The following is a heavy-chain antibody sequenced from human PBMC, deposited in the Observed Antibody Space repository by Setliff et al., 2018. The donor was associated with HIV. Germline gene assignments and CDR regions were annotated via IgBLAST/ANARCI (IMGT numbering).Heavy chain of an antibody. J-gene: IGHJ5*02. CDR2: FDPEDGET. V-gene: IGHV1-24*01. D-gene: IGHD3-3*01. Sequence: ASVKVSCKISGYTLTELSIHWVRQAPGKGLEWMANFDPEDGETIYAQKFQGRVTMTEDTSTDTAYMELSSLRSEDTAVYYCATVHGSFWSRFDPWGQGTLVTVSS. CDR3: ATVHGSFWSRFDP. CDR1: GYTLTELS.